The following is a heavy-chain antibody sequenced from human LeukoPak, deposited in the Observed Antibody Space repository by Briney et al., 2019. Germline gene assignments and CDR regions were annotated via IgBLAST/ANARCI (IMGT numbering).Heavy chain of an antibody. D-gene: IGHD3-22*01. V-gene: IGHV3-30*02. CDR3: AKDEESYYYDSSGYRESPHAFDI. CDR1: GFTFSSYG. J-gene: IGHJ3*02. CDR2: IRYDGSNK. Sequence: GGSLRLSCAASGFTFSSYGMHWVRQAPGKGLEWVAFIRYDGSNKYYADSVKGRFTISRDNSKNTLYLQMNSLRAEDTAVCYCAKDEESYYYDSSGYRESPHAFDIWGQGTMVTVSS.